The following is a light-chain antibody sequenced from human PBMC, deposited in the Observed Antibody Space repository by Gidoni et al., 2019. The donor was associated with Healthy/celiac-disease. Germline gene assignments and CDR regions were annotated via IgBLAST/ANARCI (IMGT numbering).Light chain of an antibody. J-gene: IGLJ2*01. CDR1: SSDVGGYNY. V-gene: IGLV2-11*01. CDR3: CSYAGSYTPHVV. CDR2: DVS. Sequence: QPRSVSGSPGQTVTISCTGTSSDVGGYNYVPWYQHHQGKAPKLMIYDVSKRPSAVPDRFSGSKSGNTASLTISGLQAEDEADYYCCSYAGSYTPHVVFGGGTKLTVL.